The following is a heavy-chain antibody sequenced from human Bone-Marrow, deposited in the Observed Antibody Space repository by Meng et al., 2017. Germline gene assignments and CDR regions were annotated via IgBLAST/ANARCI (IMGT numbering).Heavy chain of an antibody. Sequence: GESLKISCAASGFTFSSYEMNWVRQAPGKGLEWVSYISSSGSTIYYADSVKGQFTISRDNAKNSLYLQMNSLRAEDTAVYYCARGKPRYYYDSSGYPLVSASDAFDIWGQGTMVTVSS. CDR1: GFTFSSYE. J-gene: IGHJ3*02. V-gene: IGHV3-48*03. D-gene: IGHD3-22*01. CDR3: ARGKPRYYYDSSGYPLVSASDAFDI. CDR2: ISSSGSTI.